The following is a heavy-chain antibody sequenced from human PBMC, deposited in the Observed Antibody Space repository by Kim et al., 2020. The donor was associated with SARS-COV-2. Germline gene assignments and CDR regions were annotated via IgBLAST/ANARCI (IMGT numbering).Heavy chain of an antibody. Sequence: GGSLRLSCAASGFTFSSYGMHWVRQAPGKGLEWVAVISYDGSNKYYADSVKGRFTISRDNSKNTLYLQMNSLRAEDTAVYYCAKELLDHSYYYYGMDVWGQGTTVTVSS. V-gene: IGHV3-30*18. CDR2: ISYDGSNK. CDR1: GFTFSSYG. J-gene: IGHJ6*02. CDR3: AKELLDHSYYYYGMDV. D-gene: IGHD1-1*01.